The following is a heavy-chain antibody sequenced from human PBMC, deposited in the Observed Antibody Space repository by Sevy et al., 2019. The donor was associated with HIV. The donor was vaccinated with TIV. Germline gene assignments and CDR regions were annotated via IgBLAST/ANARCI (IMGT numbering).Heavy chain of an antibody. V-gene: IGHV4-34*01. Sequence: SETLSLTCAVYGGSFSGYYWSWIRQPPGKGLEWIGEINHSGSTNYNPSLKSRVTISVDTSKNQFSLKLSSVTAADTAVYYCVGGRIVVVPAATDYYYYGMDVWGQGTTVTVSS. D-gene: IGHD2-2*01. CDR3: VGGRIVVVPAATDYYYYGMDV. J-gene: IGHJ6*02. CDR1: GGSFSGYY. CDR2: INHSGST.